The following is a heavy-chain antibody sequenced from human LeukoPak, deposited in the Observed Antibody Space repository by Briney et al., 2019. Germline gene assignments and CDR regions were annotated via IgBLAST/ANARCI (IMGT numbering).Heavy chain of an antibody. D-gene: IGHD1-26*01. J-gene: IGHJ4*02. Sequence: PSETLSLTCTVSGGSISSYYWSWIRQPPGKGLEWIGYIYYSGSTNYNPSLKSRVTISVDTSKNQFSLKLSSVTAADTAVYYCARDLQWELTYYFDYWGQGTLVTVSS. CDR1: GGSISSYY. CDR2: IYYSGST. V-gene: IGHV4-59*12. CDR3: ARDLQWELTYYFDY.